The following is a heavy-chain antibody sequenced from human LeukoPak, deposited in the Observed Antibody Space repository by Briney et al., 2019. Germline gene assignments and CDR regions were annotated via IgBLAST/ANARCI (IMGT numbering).Heavy chain of an antibody. V-gene: IGHV3-21*01. CDR3: ARDRPGITGTTLPDY. J-gene: IGHJ4*02. Sequence: KPGGSLRLSCAASGFTFSSYSMNWLRQAPGKGLEWVSSISSSSSYIYYADSVKGRFTISRDNAKNSLYLQMNSLRAEDTAVYYCARDRPGITGTTLPDYWGQGTLVTVSS. CDR1: GFTFSSYS. CDR2: ISSSSSYI. D-gene: IGHD1-20*01.